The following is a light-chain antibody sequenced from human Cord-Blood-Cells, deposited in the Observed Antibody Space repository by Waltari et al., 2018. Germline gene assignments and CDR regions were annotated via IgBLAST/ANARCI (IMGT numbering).Light chain of an antibody. Sequence: DIQMTQSPSSLSASVGDRVTITCRASQSISSYLNWYQQKPGKAPKLLIYAASSLQSGVPSMFSGSGSGTECTLTISSLQPEDFATYYCQQSYSTPWTFGQGTKVEIK. CDR3: QQSYSTPWT. CDR1: QSISSY. V-gene: IGKV1-39*01. CDR2: AAS. J-gene: IGKJ1*01.